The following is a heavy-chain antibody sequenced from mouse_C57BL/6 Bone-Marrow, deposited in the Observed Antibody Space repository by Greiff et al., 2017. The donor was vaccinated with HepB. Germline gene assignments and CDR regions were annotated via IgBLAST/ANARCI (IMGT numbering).Heavy chain of an antibody. V-gene: IGHV1-47*01. CDR2: FHPYNDDT. D-gene: IGHD1-1*01. CDR1: GYTFTTYP. CDR3: ARGDYGSRRLAY. J-gene: IGHJ3*01. Sequence: QVHVKQSGAELVKPGASVKMSCKASGYTFTTYPIEWMKQNHGKSLEWIGNFHPYNDDTKYNEKFKGKATLTVEKSSSTVYLELSRLTSDDSAVYYCARGDYGSRRLAYWGQGTLVTVSA.